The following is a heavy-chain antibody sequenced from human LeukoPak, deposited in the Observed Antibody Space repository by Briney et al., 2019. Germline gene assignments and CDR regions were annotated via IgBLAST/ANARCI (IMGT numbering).Heavy chain of an antibody. V-gene: IGHV3-23*01. Sequence: GGSLRLSCAASLLTYSKYAMRRDGQAPGKGLEWVSFITDSDSSTYYADSVKGRFTISRDSSKTTLSLQMSSLRVDDTGVYFYSKSSQNQRSYYGTDVSGQGTTVTVSS. CDR1: LLTYSKYA. D-gene: IGHD2-2*01. J-gene: IGHJ6*02. CDR3: SKSSQNQRSYYGTDV. CDR2: ITDSDSST.